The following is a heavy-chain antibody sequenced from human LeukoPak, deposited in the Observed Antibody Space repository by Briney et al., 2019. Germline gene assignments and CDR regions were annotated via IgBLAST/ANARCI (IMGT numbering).Heavy chain of an antibody. J-gene: IGHJ3*02. D-gene: IGHD2-15*01. CDR3: ARTIYCSGRSCYSDAFDI. CDR1: GGSISSGDYY. CDR2: IYYSGST. Sequence: PSQTLSLTCTVSGGSISSGDYYWSWIRQHPGKGLEWIGYIYYSGSTYYSPSLKSRVTISVGTSKNQFSLKLSSVTAADTAVYYCARTIYCSGRSCYSDAFDIWGQGTTVTVSS. V-gene: IGHV4-31*03.